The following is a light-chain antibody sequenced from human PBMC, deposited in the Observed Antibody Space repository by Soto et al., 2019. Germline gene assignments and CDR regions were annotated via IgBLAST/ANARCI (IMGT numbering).Light chain of an antibody. CDR2: RNN. CDR1: SSNIGSNY. Sequence: QPVLTQPPSASGTPGQRVITSCSGSSSNIGSNYVYWYQQLPGTAPKLLIYRNNQRPSGVPDRFSGSKSGTSASLAISGPRSEDEADYYCAAWDDSLSGAVFGGGTQLTVL. V-gene: IGLV1-47*01. CDR3: AAWDDSLSGAV. J-gene: IGLJ7*01.